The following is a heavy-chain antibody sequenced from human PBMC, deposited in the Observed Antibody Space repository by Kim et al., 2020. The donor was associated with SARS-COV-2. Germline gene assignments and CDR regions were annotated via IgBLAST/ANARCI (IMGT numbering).Heavy chain of an antibody. V-gene: IGHV1-69*13. J-gene: IGHJ4*02. CDR3: VRLEGYDSTGYDLDY. Sequence: SVKVSCKASGCTFSSYAISWVRQAPGQGLEWMGGIIPIFGKANYAQKFQGRVTITADASTSTAYMELSSLRSEDTAVYYCVRLEGYDSTGYDLDYWGQGTLVTVSS. CDR1: GCTFSSYA. CDR2: IIPIFGKA. D-gene: IGHD3-22*01.